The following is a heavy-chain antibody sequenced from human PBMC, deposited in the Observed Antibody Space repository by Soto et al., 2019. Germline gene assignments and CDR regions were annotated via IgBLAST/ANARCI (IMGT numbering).Heavy chain of an antibody. CDR1: GFTLSSYG. V-gene: IGHV3-33*01. D-gene: IGHD2-15*01. Sequence: QVQLVESGGGVVQPGRSLRLSCAASGFTLSSYGMHWVRQAPGKGLEWVAGIWYDGYKKYYADSVKVRFTISRDESKTTVYLHMSSLRGEAKGVYYCARGPAGSESVVVVPAIDFYSFETWGQGTLVSVSS. CDR3: ARGPAGSESVVVVPAIDFYSFET. J-gene: IGHJ4*02. CDR2: IWYDGYKK.